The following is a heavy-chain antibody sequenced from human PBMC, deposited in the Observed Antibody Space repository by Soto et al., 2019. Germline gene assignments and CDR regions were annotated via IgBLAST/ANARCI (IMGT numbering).Heavy chain of an antibody. CDR3: ATWGIAVAGTRSDY. D-gene: IGHD6-19*01. Sequence: QVHLQESGPGLVKPSGTLSLICAVSGGSISSSDWWTWVRQPPGKGLEWIGEISHGGSTNYNPSLKSRVTMSVDKSKNHFSLRLSSVTAADTAVYYWATWGIAVAGTRSDYWGQGTLVTVSS. CDR1: GGSISSSDW. J-gene: IGHJ4*02. V-gene: IGHV4-4*02. CDR2: ISHGGST.